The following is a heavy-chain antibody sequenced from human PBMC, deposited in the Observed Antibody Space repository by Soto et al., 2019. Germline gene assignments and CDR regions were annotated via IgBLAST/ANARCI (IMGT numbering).Heavy chain of an antibody. J-gene: IGHJ6*02. D-gene: IGHD3-22*01. Sequence: GGSLRLSCSASGLTFSSYSMNWVRQAPGKGLEWVSSISSSSSYIYYADSVKGRFTISRDNAKNSLYLQMNSLRAEDTAVYYCERDHEIDSLKYGRVVCCQGTTGTVS. CDR1: GLTFSSYS. CDR2: ISSSSSYI. CDR3: ERDHEIDSLKYGRVV. V-gene: IGHV3-21*01.